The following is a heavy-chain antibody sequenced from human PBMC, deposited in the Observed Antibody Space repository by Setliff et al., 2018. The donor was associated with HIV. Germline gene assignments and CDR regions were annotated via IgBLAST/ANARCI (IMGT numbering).Heavy chain of an antibody. J-gene: IGHJ3*02. Sequence: ASVKVSCKASGYIFGNYGINWVRQAPGQGLEWMGWISGHNGNTNSAQKVQGRVIMTTDTSTSTAYMELRSLRSGDAAVYYCTRGPWSKVVTTDTFDIWGQGTMVTVSS. D-gene: IGHD1-26*01. V-gene: IGHV1-18*01. CDR1: GYIFGNYG. CDR2: ISGHNGNT. CDR3: TRGPWSKVVTTDTFDI.